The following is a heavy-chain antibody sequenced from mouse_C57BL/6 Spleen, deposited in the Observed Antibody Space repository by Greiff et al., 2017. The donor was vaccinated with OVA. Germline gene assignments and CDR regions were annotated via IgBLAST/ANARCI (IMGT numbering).Heavy chain of an antibody. D-gene: IGHD2-1*01. Sequence: VVESGGGLVQPGGSLKLSCAASGFTFSDYYMYWVRQTPEKRLEWVAYISNGGGSTYYPDTVKGRFTISRDNAKNTLYLQMSRLKSEDTAMYYCARRGGNFYYYAMDYWGQGTSVTVSS. J-gene: IGHJ4*01. CDR1: GFTFSDYY. CDR3: ARRGGNFYYYAMDY. CDR2: ISNGGGST. V-gene: IGHV5-12*01.